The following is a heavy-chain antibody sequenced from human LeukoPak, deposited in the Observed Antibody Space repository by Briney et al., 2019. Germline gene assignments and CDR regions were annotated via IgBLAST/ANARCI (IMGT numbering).Heavy chain of an antibody. J-gene: IGHJ6*03. D-gene: IGHD6-19*01. CDR1: GFTFSRYA. V-gene: IGHV3-23*01. Sequence: PGGSLRLSCAASGFTFSRYAMTWVRQAPGKGLEWVSVISGSDSRTDYADSVKGRFTISRDNSKNTLYLQMNSLRAEDTAVYYCAKDGVGRSIVGWYEWPYYYYYYMDVWGKGTTVTVSS. CDR3: AKDGVGRSIVGWYEWPYYYYYYMDV. CDR2: ISGSDSRT.